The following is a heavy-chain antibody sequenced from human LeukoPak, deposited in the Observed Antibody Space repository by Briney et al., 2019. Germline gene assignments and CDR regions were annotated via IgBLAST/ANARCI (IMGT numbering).Heavy chain of an antibody. CDR3: ARDHPVALDDY. CDR2: ISSSGSYI. J-gene: IGHJ4*02. Sequence: GGSLRLSCAASGFTFSSYSMNWVRQAPGKGLEWVSSISSSGSYIYYADSVKGRFTISRDNAKNSLYLQMKSLRAEDTAVYYCARDHPVALDDYWGQGTLVTVSS. V-gene: IGHV3-21*01. CDR1: GFTFSSYS.